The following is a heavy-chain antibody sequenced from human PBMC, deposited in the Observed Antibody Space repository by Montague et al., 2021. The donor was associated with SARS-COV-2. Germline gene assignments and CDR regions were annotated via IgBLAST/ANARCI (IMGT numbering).Heavy chain of an antibody. V-gene: IGHV4-59*01. D-gene: IGHD3-10*01. CDR1: GGSINNYY. Sequence: SETLSLTCTVSGGSINNYYWSWIRQPPGMGLEWIAYISDSGSTNYNPSLKRRVTMSVDTSKNHFSLRLSSVTAADTAVYYCARDGGYYYGSGSSPYWGQGTLVTVSS. CDR3: ARDGGYYYGSGSSPY. CDR2: ISDSGST. J-gene: IGHJ4*02.